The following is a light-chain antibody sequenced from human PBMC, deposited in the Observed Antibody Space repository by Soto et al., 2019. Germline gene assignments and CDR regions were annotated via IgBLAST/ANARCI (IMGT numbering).Light chain of an antibody. CDR1: QSISSW. Sequence: DIQMTQSPSTLSASVGDRVTITCRASQSISSWLAWYQQKPGKAPKLLIYDASSLESGDPSWFSGSGSGTEFTLTISCLQPDDFATYYCQQYNSYSRTFGQGTKVEIK. J-gene: IGKJ1*01. V-gene: IGKV1-5*01. CDR2: DAS. CDR3: QQYNSYSRT.